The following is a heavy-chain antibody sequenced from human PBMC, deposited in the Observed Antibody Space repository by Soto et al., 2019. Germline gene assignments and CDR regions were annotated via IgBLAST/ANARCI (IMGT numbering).Heavy chain of an antibody. D-gene: IGHD6-19*01. V-gene: IGHV2-70*01. CDR2: IDWDDDK. Sequence: SGPTLVNPTQTLTLTCTFSGFSLSTSGMCVSWIRQPPGKALEWLALIDWDDDKYYSTSLKTRLTISKYTSNNPVVLTMTNMDPVDTATYYCARSYSIGWSYYFDDWGQGTLAPVSS. CDR1: GFSLSTSGMC. CDR3: ARSYSIGWSYYFDD. J-gene: IGHJ4*02.